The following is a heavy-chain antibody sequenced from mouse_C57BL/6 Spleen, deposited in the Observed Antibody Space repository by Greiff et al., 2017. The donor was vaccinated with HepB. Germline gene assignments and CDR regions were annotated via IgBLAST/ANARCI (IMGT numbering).Heavy chain of an antibody. CDR1: GYSITSGYD. J-gene: IGHJ1*03. CDR2: ISYSGST. V-gene: IGHV3-1*01. D-gene: IGHD1-1*01. Sequence: EVKLEESGPGMVKPSQSLSLTCTVTGYSITSGYDWHWIRHFPGNKLEWMGYISYSGSTNYNPSLKSRISITHDTSKNHFFLKLNSVTTEDTATYYCARDGTVVATDYWYFDVWGTGTTVTVSS. CDR3: ARDGTVVATDYWYFDV.